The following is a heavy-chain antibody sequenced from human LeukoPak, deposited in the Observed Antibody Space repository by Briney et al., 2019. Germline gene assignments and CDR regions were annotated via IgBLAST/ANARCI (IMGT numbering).Heavy chain of an antibody. CDR3: ARANRGAFDI. CDR1: GGSFSGYY. J-gene: IGHJ3*02. Sequence: PSETLSLTCAVYGGSFSGYYWSWIRQPSGKGLEWIGEINHSGSTNYNPSLKSRVTISVDTSKNQFSLKLSSVTAADTAVYYCARANRGAFDIWGQGTMVTVSS. CDR2: INHSGST. D-gene: IGHD1-14*01. V-gene: IGHV4-34*01.